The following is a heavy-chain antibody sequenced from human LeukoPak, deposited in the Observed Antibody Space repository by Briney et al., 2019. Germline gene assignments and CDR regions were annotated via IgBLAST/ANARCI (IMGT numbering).Heavy chain of an antibody. D-gene: IGHD3-10*01. J-gene: IGHJ3*02. Sequence: SETLSLTCTVSGYSISSGYYWGWIRQPPGKGLEWIGNIFYSGSTYYGPSLKSRLTISLDTSRNQFSLKLNSVTAADTAVYYCAKSNGYGLIDIWGQGAMVTVSS. CDR1: GYSISSGYY. V-gene: IGHV4-38-2*02. CDR2: IFYSGST. CDR3: AKSNGYGLIDI.